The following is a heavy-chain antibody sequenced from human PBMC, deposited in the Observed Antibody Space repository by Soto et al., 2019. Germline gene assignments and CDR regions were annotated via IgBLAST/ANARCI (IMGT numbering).Heavy chain of an antibody. CDR1: GYTFSDYY. Sequence: ASVKVSCKTSGYTFSDYYVHWVREAPGQGLEWMGWINPSSGGTIYTQRFQGRVTMTRDTSINTVCMELSRLTSDDTAVYYCAREMGVIGAPGYTWFDPWGQGALVTVSS. CDR2: INPSSGGT. CDR3: AREMGVIGAPGYTWFDP. V-gene: IGHV1-2*02. D-gene: IGHD1-26*01. J-gene: IGHJ5*02.